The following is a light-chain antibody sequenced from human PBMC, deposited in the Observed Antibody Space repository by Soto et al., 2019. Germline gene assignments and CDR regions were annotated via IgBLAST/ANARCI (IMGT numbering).Light chain of an antibody. CDR1: QVISSW. CDR2: KAS. V-gene: IGKV1-12*01. Sequence: DVQMTQSPSSLSASVGDRVTITCRASQVISSWLVWYQQKPGNAPKLLIYKASTLQSGVPSRFSGSESGTEFTLTISGLQXXXXATYYCQQASTFPFTFGGGTEVRIK. CDR3: QQASTFPFT. J-gene: IGKJ4*01.